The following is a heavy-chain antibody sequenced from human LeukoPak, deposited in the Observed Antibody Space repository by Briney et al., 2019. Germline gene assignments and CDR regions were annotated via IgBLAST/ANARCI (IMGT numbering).Heavy chain of an antibody. D-gene: IGHD3-10*01. Sequence: GGSLRLSCAASGFTFSSYAMSWVRQAPGKGLEWVSYISERGGTTTYADSVKGRFTISRDTSLNTLYLQMTSLRAEDTAVYFCAKRGIVIRGILVIGYHQEAYHYDYWGQGVLVTVSS. CDR1: GFTFSSYA. CDR3: AKRGIVIRGILVIGYHQEAYHYDY. V-gene: IGHV3-23*01. CDR2: ISERGGTT. J-gene: IGHJ4*02.